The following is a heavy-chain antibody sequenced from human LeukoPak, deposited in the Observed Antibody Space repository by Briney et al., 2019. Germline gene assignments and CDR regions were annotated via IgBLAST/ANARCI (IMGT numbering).Heavy chain of an antibody. Sequence: SETLSLTCTGSGGSISSYYWSWLRQPPGKGLEWIGHISYSGNTNHNPSLKSRVTISADTSKNQVSLKQNSVTAADTAVYYCARAVYQWLAFDYWGQGTLVTVSS. CDR3: ARAVYQWLAFDY. D-gene: IGHD6-19*01. CDR1: GGSISSYY. V-gene: IGHV4-59*01. J-gene: IGHJ4*02. CDR2: ISYSGNT.